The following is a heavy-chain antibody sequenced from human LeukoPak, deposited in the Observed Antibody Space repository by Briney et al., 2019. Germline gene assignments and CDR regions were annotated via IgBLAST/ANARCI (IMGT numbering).Heavy chain of an antibody. CDR1: GYTFTSYG. CDR3: ARGDYYDSSGYSLPRD. J-gene: IGHJ4*02. V-gene: IGHV1-18*01. D-gene: IGHD3-22*01. Sequence: GASVKVSCKASGYTFTSYGISWVRQAPGQGLEWMGWISAYNGNTNYAQKLQGRVTMTTDTSTSTAYMELRSLRSDDTAVYYCARGDYYDSSGYSLPRDWGQGTLVTVPS. CDR2: ISAYNGNT.